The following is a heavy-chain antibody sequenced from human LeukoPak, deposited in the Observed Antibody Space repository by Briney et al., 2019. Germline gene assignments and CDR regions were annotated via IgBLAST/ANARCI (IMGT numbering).Heavy chain of an antibody. CDR1: GGSISSTDDY. J-gene: IGHJ3*02. Sequence: PSETLSLTCTVSGGSISSTDDYWGWIRQPPGKGPEWIGSIYYSGSTYYNPSLKSRVTISEDLSKNQFSLKLSSVTAADTAVYYCAREDGTSMDNAFDIWGQGTMVTVSS. CDR3: AREDGTSMDNAFDI. CDR2: IYYSGST. V-gene: IGHV4-39*07. D-gene: IGHD5-18*01.